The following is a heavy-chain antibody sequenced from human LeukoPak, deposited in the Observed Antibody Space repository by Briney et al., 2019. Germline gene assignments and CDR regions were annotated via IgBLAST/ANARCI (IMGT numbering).Heavy chain of an antibody. V-gene: IGHV3-33*01. Sequence: PGGSLRLSCAASGFTFSSYGMHWVRQAPGKGLEWVALIWYDGSSKYYRDSVKGRFTISRDNSKNTLYLQMNSLRDEDTAVYYCGREMGLNIVATFGYWGQGTLVTVSS. CDR2: IWYDGSSK. CDR3: GREMGLNIVATFGY. J-gene: IGHJ4*02. CDR1: GFTFSSYG. D-gene: IGHD5-12*01.